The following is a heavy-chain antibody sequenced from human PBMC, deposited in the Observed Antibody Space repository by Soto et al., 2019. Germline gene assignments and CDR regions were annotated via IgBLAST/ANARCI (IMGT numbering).Heavy chain of an antibody. CDR2: ILYDESDQ. CDR1: GFTFSDYT. V-gene: IGHV3-30*18. Sequence: QVQLVESGGGVVHPGRSLRLACSASGFTFSDYTMHWVRQAPGRGLEWVAIILYDESDQYYSDSVKGRFTISRDNSKNTLYLQMHSLTTEDTAVYYCAKDGTHLWSKQYYFDSWGQGALVTVSS. J-gene: IGHJ4*02. CDR3: AKDGTHLWSKQYYFDS. D-gene: IGHD1-26*01.